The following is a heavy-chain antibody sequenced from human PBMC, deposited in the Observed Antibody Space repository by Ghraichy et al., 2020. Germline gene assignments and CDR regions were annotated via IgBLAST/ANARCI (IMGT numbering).Heavy chain of an antibody. D-gene: IGHD5-12*01. Sequence: SVKVSCKASGGTFSSYTISWVRQAPGQGLEWMGRIIPILGIANYAQKFQGRVTITADKSTSTAYMELSSLRSEDTAVYYCATEGDSGYDWDYYYYYMDVWGKGTTVTVSS. V-gene: IGHV1-69*04. J-gene: IGHJ6*03. CDR2: IIPILGIA. CDR3: ATEGDSGYDWDYYYYYMDV. CDR1: GGTFSSYT.